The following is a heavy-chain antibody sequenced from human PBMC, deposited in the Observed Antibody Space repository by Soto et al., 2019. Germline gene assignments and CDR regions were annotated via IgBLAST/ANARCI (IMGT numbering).Heavy chain of an antibody. CDR1: GYTFTSYG. D-gene: IGHD6-13*01. Sequence: QVQLVQSGAEVKKPGASVKVSCKASGYTFTSYGISWVRQAPGQGLERMGWISAYNGNTNYAQKLQGRVTMTTDTSTSTAYMELRSLRADDTAVYYCARVTGAAAGYYYYYYGMYVWGQGTTVTVSS. CDR2: ISAYNGNT. CDR3: ARVTGAAAGYYYYYYGMYV. V-gene: IGHV1-18*01. J-gene: IGHJ6*02.